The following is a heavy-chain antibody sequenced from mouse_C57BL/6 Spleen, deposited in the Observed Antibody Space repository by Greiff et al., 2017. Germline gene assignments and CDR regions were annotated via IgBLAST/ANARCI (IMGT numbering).Heavy chain of an antibody. Sequence: DVKLVESGGGLVKPGGSLKLSCAASGFTFSDYGMHWVRQAPEKGLEWVAYISSGSSTIYYADTVKGRFTSSRDKSKNTLFLKMTSLRSEDTAMYYCARSLNYYGSIYAFDYWGQGTTLPVSS. CDR3: ARSLNYYGSIYAFDY. CDR2: ISSGSSTI. D-gene: IGHD1-1*01. CDR1: GFTFSDYG. V-gene: IGHV5-17*01. J-gene: IGHJ2*01.